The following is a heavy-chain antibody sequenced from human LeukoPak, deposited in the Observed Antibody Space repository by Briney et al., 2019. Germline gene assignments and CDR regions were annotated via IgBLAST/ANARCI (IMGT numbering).Heavy chain of an antibody. CDR2: ISGSGGST. CDR1: GFTFSSYA. J-gene: IGHJ4*02. V-gene: IGHV3-23*01. Sequence: GGSLRLSCAASGFTFSSYAMSWVRQAPGKGLEWVSAISGSGGSTYYADSAKGRFTISRDNSKNTLYLQMNSLRAEDTAVYYCAKAPSYQLLYFDYWGQGTLVTVSS. CDR3: AKAPSYQLLYFDY. D-gene: IGHD2-2*01.